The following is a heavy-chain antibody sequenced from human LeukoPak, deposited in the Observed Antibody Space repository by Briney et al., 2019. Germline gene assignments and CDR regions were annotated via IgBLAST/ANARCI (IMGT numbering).Heavy chain of an antibody. CDR1: GFTFSSYG. J-gene: IGHJ4*02. CDR3: AREFLWLDY. CDR2: ISYDGSNR. D-gene: IGHD2/OR15-2a*01. V-gene: IGHV3-30*03. Sequence: GRSLRLSCAASGFTFSSYGMHWVRQAPGKGLEWVAVISYDGSNRYYADSVKGRFTISRDNSKNTLYLQMNSLRPEDTAVYYCAREFLWLDYWGQGTLVTVSS.